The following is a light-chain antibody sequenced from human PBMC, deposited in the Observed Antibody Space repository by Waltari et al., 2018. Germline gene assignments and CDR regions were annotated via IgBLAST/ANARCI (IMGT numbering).Light chain of an antibody. CDR1: QSVRSN. V-gene: IGKV3-15*01. Sequence: EIVMTQFPATLSVSPGERATLSCRASQSVRSNLAWYQQKPGQAPRHLIYAASTRATGIPASFSGSGAGTEFTLTISSLQSEDFAVYYCQQYNNWPLTFGGGTKVEIK. J-gene: IGKJ4*01. CDR3: QQYNNWPLT. CDR2: AAS.